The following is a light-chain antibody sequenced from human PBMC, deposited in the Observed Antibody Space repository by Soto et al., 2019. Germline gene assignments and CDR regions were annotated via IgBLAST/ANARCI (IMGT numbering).Light chain of an antibody. CDR3: QQYNSYAWT. Sequence: DIQMTQSPSTLSASVGDRVTITCRASQSISSWLAWYQQKPGKAPKLLIYKASNLESGVPSRFSGSGSGTEFTLTISSLQTDDFATYYCQQYNSYAWTFGQGTKVEIK. J-gene: IGKJ1*01. CDR1: QSISSW. V-gene: IGKV1-5*03. CDR2: KAS.